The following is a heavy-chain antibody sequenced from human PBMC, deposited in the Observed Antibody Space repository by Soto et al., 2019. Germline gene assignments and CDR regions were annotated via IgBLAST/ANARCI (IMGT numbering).Heavy chain of an antibody. V-gene: IGHV4-59*01. D-gene: IGHD3-22*01. Sequence: SETLSLTCTVSGGSISSYYWSWIRQPPGKGLEWIGYIYYSGSTNYNPSLKSRVTISVDTSKNQFSLKLSSVTAADTAVYYCARDSDRSTKVPNWFDPWGQGTLVTVS. CDR2: IYYSGST. CDR3: ARDSDRSTKVPNWFDP. J-gene: IGHJ5*02. CDR1: GGSISSYY.